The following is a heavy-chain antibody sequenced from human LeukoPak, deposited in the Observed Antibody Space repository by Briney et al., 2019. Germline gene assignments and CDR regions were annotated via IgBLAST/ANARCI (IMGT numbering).Heavy chain of an antibody. Sequence: SETLSLTCAVYGGSFSGYYWSWIRQPPGKGLEWIGEINHSGSTNYNPSLKSRFTISVDTSKNQFSLKLSSVTAADTAVYYCARGRWIKLWLRNYYFDYWGQGTLVTVSS. V-gene: IGHV4-34*01. D-gene: IGHD5-18*01. CDR1: GGSFSGYY. CDR2: INHSGST. CDR3: ARGRWIKLWLRNYYFDY. J-gene: IGHJ4*02.